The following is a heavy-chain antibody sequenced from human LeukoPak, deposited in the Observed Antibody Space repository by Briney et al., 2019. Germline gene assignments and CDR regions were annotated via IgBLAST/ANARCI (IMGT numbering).Heavy chain of an antibody. Sequence: ASVKVSCKASGYTFTSYYMHWVRQAPGQGLEWMGIINPSGGSTSYAQKFQGRVTMTRDTSTSTVYMELSSLRSEDTAVYYCARAHYYDSTGYYYVAYWGQGTLVTVSS. J-gene: IGHJ4*02. CDR3: ARAHYYDSTGYYYVAY. CDR1: GYTFTSYY. D-gene: IGHD3-22*01. CDR2: INPSGGST. V-gene: IGHV1-46*01.